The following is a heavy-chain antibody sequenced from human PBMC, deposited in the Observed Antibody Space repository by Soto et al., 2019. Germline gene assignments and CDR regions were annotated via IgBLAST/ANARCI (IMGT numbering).Heavy chain of an antibody. CDR2: IYYSGST. V-gene: IGHV4-30-4*01. CDR3: ARERVVVVATNGRNWFDP. CDR1: GGSISSGDYY. Sequence: PSETLSLTCTVSGGSISSGDYYWSWIRQPPGKGLEWIGYIYYSGSTYYNPPLKSRVTISVDTSKNQFSLKLSSVTAADTAVYYCARERVVVVATNGRNWFDPWGQGTLVTVS. J-gene: IGHJ5*02. D-gene: IGHD2-15*01.